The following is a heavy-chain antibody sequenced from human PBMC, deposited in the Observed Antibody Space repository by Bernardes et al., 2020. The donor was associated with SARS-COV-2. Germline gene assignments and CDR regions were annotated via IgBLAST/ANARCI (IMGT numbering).Heavy chain of an antibody. CDR1: GGSISSYY. Sequence: SETLSLTCTVSGGSISSYYWSWIRQPPGKGLEWIGYIYYSGSTNYNPSLKSRVTISVDTSKNQFSLKLSSVTAADTAVYYCARLERSSGREERPDYFDYWGQGTLVTVSS. CDR3: ARLERSSGREERPDYFDY. CDR2: IYYSGST. V-gene: IGHV4-59*01. D-gene: IGHD6-19*01. J-gene: IGHJ4*02.